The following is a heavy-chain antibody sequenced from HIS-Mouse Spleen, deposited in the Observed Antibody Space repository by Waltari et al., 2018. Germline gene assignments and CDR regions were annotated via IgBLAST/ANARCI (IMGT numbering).Heavy chain of an antibody. CDR3: ARAGVAPLVDY. D-gene: IGHD3-10*01. CDR1: GYTFTGYY. Sequence: VQLVQSGAEVKKPGASVRVSCKASGYTFTGYYMHWVRPAPGKGLEWMGWINPTSGGKNYAQKFQGRVTMTRDTSISTAYMELSRLRSDDTAVYYCARAGVAPLVDYWGQGTLVTVSS. J-gene: IGHJ4*02. CDR2: INPTSGGK. V-gene: IGHV1-2*02.